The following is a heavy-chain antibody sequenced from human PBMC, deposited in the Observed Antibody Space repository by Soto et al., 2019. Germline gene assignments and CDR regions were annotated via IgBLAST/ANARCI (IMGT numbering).Heavy chain of an antibody. CDR1: GFTFTCYG. CDR2: ISAYNGNT. J-gene: IGHJ5*02. D-gene: IGHD1-26*01. V-gene: IGHV1-18*01. CDR3: ARVGTYSGSYYWFDP. Sequence: ASVKVSCKASGFTFTCYGISWVRQAPGQGLEWMGWISAYNGNTNYAQKLQGRVTMTTDTSTSTAYMELRSLRSDDTAVYYCARVGTYSGSYYWFDPWGQGTLVTVSS.